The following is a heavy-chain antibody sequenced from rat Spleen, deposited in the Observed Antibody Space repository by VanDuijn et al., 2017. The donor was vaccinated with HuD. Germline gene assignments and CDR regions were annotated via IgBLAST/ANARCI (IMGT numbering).Heavy chain of an antibody. D-gene: IGHD1-7*01. V-gene: IGHV5-20*01. CDR1: GFTFSNYD. Sequence: EVQLVESGGGLVQPGRSMKLSCAASGFTFSNYDMAWVRQAPTKGLEWVASISYDGSSTYYRDSVKGRFTISRDNAKSTLYLQMDSLRSEDTATYYCTTVMGPGAYWGQGTLVTVSS. CDR3: TTVMGPGAY. J-gene: IGHJ3*01. CDR2: ISYDGSST.